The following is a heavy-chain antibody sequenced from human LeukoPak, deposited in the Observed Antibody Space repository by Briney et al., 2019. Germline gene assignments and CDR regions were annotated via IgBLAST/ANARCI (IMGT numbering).Heavy chain of an antibody. J-gene: IGHJ6*03. CDR1: GYSFTGYQ. Sequence: ASVQDSCKASGYSFTGYQMHGVGQAAGRGLEGMGLINSYSGGTNYAQRFKDRVTMHRDTSINTAYMDLSRLTSDGRPGYYLASGYSDYADYYYYYMDVWGKGTTVTVSS. V-gene: IGHV1-2*02. CDR2: INSYSGGT. CDR3: ASGYSDYADYYYYYMDV. D-gene: IGHD4-11*01.